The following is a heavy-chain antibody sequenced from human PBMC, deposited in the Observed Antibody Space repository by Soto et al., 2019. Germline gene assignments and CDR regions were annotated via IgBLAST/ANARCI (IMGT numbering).Heavy chain of an antibody. J-gene: IGHJ6*03. D-gene: IGHD6-6*01. CDR3: ARDSMAARPFLGPEPNYYYYYMDV. Sequence: GGSLRLSCAASGFTFSSYAMHWVRQAPGKGLEYVSAISSNGGSTYYANSVKGRFTISRDNSKNTLYLQMGSLRAEDMAVYYCARDSMAARPFLGPEPNYYYYYMDVWGKGTTVTVSS. CDR2: ISSNGGST. CDR1: GFTFSSYA. V-gene: IGHV3-64*01.